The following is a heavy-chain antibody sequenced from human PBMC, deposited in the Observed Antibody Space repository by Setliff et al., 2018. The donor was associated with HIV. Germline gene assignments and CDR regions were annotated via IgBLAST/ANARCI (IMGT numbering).Heavy chain of an antibody. J-gene: IGHJ5*02. CDR2: ISRSSSYI. V-gene: IGHV3-21*04. Sequence: GGSLRLSCAASGFSFNNYSMNWVRQAPGKGLEWVSSISRSSSYIYYADSVKGRFTISRDNSKNMLYLQMNSLRAEDTAVYYCAKGQDGLRYNWFDPWGHGTLVTVSS. CDR3: AKGQDGLRYNWFDP. CDR1: GFSFNNYS.